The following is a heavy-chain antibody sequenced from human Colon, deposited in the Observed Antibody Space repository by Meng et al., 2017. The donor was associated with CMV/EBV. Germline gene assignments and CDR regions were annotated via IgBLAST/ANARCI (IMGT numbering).Heavy chain of an antibody. CDR1: GFSFSTYA. CDR2: ISGSGTST. Sequence: GESLKISCAASGFSFSTYAMSWVRQAPGKGLEWVSAISGSGTSTYYADSVTGRFTISRDNSKNTLYLQMKTLRAEDTAIYYCVKDNGYGGSYFDYWGQGTLVTVSS. D-gene: IGHD3-10*01. V-gene: IGHV3-23*01. CDR3: VKDNGYGGSYFDY. J-gene: IGHJ4*02.